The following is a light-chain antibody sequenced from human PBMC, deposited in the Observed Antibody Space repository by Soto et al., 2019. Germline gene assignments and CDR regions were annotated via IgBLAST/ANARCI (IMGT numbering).Light chain of an antibody. CDR1: NSDVGGYNF. Sequence: QSVLTQPASVSGSPGQSITISCTGTNSDVGGYNFVSWYQQRPGKAPQLMIYDVDDRPSGVSNRFSGSRSGNTASLTISGLQAEDEADYYCTSYTTSSTVVFGGGTKVTVL. J-gene: IGLJ2*01. CDR3: TSYTTSSTVV. V-gene: IGLV2-14*03. CDR2: DVD.